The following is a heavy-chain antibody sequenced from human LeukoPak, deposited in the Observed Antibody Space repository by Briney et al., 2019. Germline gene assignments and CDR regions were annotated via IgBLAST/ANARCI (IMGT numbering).Heavy chain of an antibody. Sequence: SQTLSLTCAVSGGSISSGGYSWSWIRQPPGKGLEWIGYIYDSGSTYYNPSLKSRVTISVDRSKNQFSLKLSSVTAADTAVYYCARSQDYYDSSGYDYWGQGTLVTVSS. CDR1: GGSISSGGYS. CDR3: ARSQDYYDSSGYDY. CDR2: IYDSGST. V-gene: IGHV4-30-2*01. J-gene: IGHJ4*02. D-gene: IGHD3-22*01.